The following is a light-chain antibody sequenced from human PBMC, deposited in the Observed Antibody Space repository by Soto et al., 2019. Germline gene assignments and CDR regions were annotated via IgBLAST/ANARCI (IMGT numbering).Light chain of an antibody. Sequence: QSALTQPASVSGSPGQSITISCTGTSSDVGSYNLVSWYQQHPGKAHKLMIYEGSKRPSGGSNRFSGSKSGNTASLTISWLQDEDEADYYCCSYAGSSTSVVFGGGTKVTVL. J-gene: IGLJ2*01. V-gene: IGLV2-23*01. CDR1: SSDVGSYNL. CDR2: EGS. CDR3: CSYAGSSTSVV.